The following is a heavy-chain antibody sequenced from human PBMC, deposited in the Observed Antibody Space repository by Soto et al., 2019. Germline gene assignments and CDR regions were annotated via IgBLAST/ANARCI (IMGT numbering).Heavy chain of an antibody. Sequence: QVQLQQWGAGLLKPSETLSLTCAVYGGSFSGYYWSWIRQPPGKGLEWIGEINHSGSTNYNPSLKSRVTISVDTSKNQFSLKLSSVTAADTAVYYCARLRLRYCSGGSCYPLYFDYWGQGTLVTVSS. CDR3: ARLRLRYCSGGSCYPLYFDY. J-gene: IGHJ4*02. CDR1: GGSFSGYY. CDR2: INHSGST. V-gene: IGHV4-34*01. D-gene: IGHD2-15*01.